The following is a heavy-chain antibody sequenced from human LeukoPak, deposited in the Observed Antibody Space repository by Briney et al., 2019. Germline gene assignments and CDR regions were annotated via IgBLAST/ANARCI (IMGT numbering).Heavy chain of an antibody. CDR1: GFTFSSYA. D-gene: IGHD6-13*01. Sequence: PGRSLRPSCAASGFTFSSYAMHWVRQAPGKGLEWVSGIGWNSGGIVYADSVKGRFTISRDNAKKSLYLQMDSLGAEDTALYYCVKVTAAGFVDHWGQGTLVTVSS. J-gene: IGHJ4*02. CDR2: IGWNSGGI. V-gene: IGHV3-9*01. CDR3: VKVTAAGFVDH.